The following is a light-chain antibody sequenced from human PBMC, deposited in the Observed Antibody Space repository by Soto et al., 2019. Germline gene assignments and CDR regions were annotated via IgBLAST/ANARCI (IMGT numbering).Light chain of an antibody. CDR1: QSISTW. V-gene: IGKV1-5*03. Sequence: DIQMTQSPSTLYASVGDRVTITCRASQSISTWLAWYQQKPGKAPKLLIYKASSLESGVSSRFSGSGSGTEFTLTISSLQPDDFATYYCQQYNTYPLTFGGGTTVEIK. CDR3: QQYNTYPLT. J-gene: IGKJ4*01. CDR2: KAS.